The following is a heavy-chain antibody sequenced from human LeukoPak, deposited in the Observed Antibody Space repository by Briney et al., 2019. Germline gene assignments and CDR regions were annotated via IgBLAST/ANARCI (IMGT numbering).Heavy chain of an antibody. CDR2: INPNSGGT. J-gene: IGHJ6*03. CDR3: ARDRVYDILTGYYYYYYYMDV. V-gene: IGHV1-2*06. CDR1: GYTFTGYY. D-gene: IGHD3-9*01. Sequence: ASVKVSCKASGYTFTGYYMHCVRQAPGQGLGWMGRINPNSGGTNYAQKFRGRVTMTRDTSISTDYMELSRMRSDDTAVYYCARDRVYDILTGYYYYYYYMDVWGKGTTVTVSS.